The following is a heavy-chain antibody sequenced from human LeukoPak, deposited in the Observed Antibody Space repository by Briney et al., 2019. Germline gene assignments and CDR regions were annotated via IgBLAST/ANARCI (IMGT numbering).Heavy chain of an antibody. J-gene: IGHJ4*02. CDR2: ISSSSSYI. CDR1: GFTFSSYE. Sequence: GGSLRLSCAASGFTFSSYEMNWVRQAPGKGLEWVSSISSSSSYIYYAESVKGRFTISRDNAKKSLYLQMNSLRVEDTAVYYCARGTTVVTPTHFDYWGQGTLVTVSS. CDR3: ARGTTVVTPTHFDY. D-gene: IGHD4-23*01. V-gene: IGHV3-21*01.